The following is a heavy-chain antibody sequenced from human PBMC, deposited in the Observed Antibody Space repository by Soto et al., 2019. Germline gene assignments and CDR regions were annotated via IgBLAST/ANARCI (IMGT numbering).Heavy chain of an antibody. CDR2: INGDGSST. Sequence: GGSLRLSCAASGFPFSSYWMHWVRQAPGKGLVWVSRINGDGSSTSYADSVKGRFTISRDNAKNTLYLQMNSLRAEDTAVYYCAKDHSSGWSIPQFDYYYGMDVWGQGTTVTVSS. CDR3: AKDHSSGWSIPQFDYYYGMDV. CDR1: GFPFSSYW. V-gene: IGHV3-74*01. D-gene: IGHD6-19*01. J-gene: IGHJ6*02.